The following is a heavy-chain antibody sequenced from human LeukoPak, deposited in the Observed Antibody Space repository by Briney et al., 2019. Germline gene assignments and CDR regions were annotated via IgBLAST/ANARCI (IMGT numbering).Heavy chain of an antibody. D-gene: IGHD3-10*01. CDR3: AILPGGMVPYFDY. CDR2: INHSGST. V-gene: IGHV4-34*01. Sequence: PSETLSLTCAVYGGSFSGYYWSWIRQPPGKGLEWIGEINHSGSTNYNPSLKSRVTISVDTSKNQFSLKLSSVTAADTAVYYCAILPGGMVPYFDYWGQGTLVTVSS. CDR1: GGSFSGYY. J-gene: IGHJ4*02.